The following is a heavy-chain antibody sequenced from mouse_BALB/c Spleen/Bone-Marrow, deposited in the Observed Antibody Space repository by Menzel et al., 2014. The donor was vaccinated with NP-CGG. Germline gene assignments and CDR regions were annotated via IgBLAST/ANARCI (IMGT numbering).Heavy chain of an antibody. V-gene: IGHV1-37*01. CDR1: GYSFTGYF. Sequence: VQLKESGPELVKPGASVKISCKASGYSFTGYFMNWVKQSHGKSLEWIGRINPYNGDTFYNQKFKSKATLTVDKSSSTAHMELLSLTSEDSAVYCCGRVYYYGSSYFDYWGQGTTLTVSS. D-gene: IGHD1-1*01. CDR3: GRVYYYGSSYFDY. J-gene: IGHJ2*01. CDR2: INPYNGDT.